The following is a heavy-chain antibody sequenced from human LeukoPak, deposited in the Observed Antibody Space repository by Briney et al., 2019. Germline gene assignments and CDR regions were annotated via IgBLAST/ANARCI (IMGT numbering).Heavy chain of an antibody. J-gene: IGHJ4*02. Sequence: PGGSLRLSCAASGFTFDDYGMSWVRQAPGKGLEWVSGINWNGGSTGYADSVKGRFTISRDNAKNSLYPQMNSLRAEDTALYYCARDDAAVLYSSSWFLDYWGQGTLVTVSS. CDR1: GFTFDDYG. V-gene: IGHV3-20*04. CDR2: INWNGGST. D-gene: IGHD6-13*01. CDR3: ARDDAAVLYSSSWFLDY.